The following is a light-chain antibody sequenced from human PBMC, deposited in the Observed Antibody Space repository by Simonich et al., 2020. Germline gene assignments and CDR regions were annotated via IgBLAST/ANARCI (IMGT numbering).Light chain of an antibody. CDR2: DVS. CDR1: SSDVCGYNY. CDR3: SSYTSSSTWV. Sequence: QSALTQPASVSGSPGQSITISCTGTSSDVCGYNYVSWYQQHPGKAPKLMIYDVSSRPSGVSNRFAGSKSGNTASLTISGLQAEDEADYYCSSYTSSSTWVFGGGTKLTVL. V-gene: IGLV2-14*01. J-gene: IGLJ3*02.